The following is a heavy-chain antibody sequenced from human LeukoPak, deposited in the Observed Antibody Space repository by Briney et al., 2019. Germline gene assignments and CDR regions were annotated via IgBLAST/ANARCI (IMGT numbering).Heavy chain of an antibody. Sequence: GSLRLSCAASGFTFSSYGMHWVRQAPGKGLEWVAVIWYDGSNKYYADSVKGRFTISRDNSKNTLYLQMNSLRAEDTAVYYCARGWYYYDSSGYYHYWGQGTLVTVSS. CDR3: ARGWYYYDSSGYYHY. CDR1: GFTFSSYG. J-gene: IGHJ4*02. V-gene: IGHV3-33*01. D-gene: IGHD3-22*01. CDR2: IWYDGSNK.